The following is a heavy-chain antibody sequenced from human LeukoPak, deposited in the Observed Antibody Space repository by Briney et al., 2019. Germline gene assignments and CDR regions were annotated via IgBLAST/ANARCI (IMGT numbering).Heavy chain of an antibody. V-gene: IGHV3-11*04. CDR1: GFTFSDYY. D-gene: IGHD3-22*01. CDR2: ISSSGSTI. J-gene: IGHJ4*02. Sequence: PGGSLRLSCAASGFTFSDYYMSWIRQAPGKGLEWVSYISSSGSTIYYADSVKGRFTISRDNAKNSLYLQMDSLRAEDTAVYYCARDHYYDSSGYYLFYWGQGTLVTVSS. CDR3: ARDHYYDSSGYYLFY.